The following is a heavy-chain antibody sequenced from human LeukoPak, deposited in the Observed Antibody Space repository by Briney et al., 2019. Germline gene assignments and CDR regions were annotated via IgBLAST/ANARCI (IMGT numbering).Heavy chain of an antibody. CDR3: AGYRVEAFDI. Sequence: SETLSLTCTVSGDSVSSSSYYWGWIRQPPGQGLEWIGSIFYAGSTNYNPSLKSRVTMSVDTSKNQFSLKLSSVTAADTAVYYCAGYRVEAFDIWGQGTMVTVSS. CDR2: IFYAGST. V-gene: IGHV4-39*07. D-gene: IGHD1-1*01. J-gene: IGHJ3*02. CDR1: GDSVSSSSYY.